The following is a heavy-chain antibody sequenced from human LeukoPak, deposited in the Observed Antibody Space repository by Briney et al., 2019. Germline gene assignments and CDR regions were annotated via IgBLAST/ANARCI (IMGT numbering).Heavy chain of an antibody. D-gene: IGHD3-3*01. CDR2: ISGSGGST. Sequence: GGSLRLSCAAAGFTFSSNAMSWVRQPPGKGLEWVSGISGSGGSTYYADSVKGRFTISRDRSKNTLYLQMNSLRVEDTAVYYCAKLESPYNYYGMDVWGQGTTVTVSS. J-gene: IGHJ6*02. CDR1: GFTFSSNA. CDR3: AKLESPYNYYGMDV. V-gene: IGHV3-23*01.